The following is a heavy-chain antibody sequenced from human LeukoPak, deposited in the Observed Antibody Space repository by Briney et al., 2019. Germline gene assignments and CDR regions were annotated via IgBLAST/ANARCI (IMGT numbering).Heavy chain of an antibody. V-gene: IGHV3-7*01. CDR1: RFTFSSYW. CDR2: IKQDGSEK. CDR3: ARDPEYSSGFYDY. D-gene: IGHD6-19*01. Sequence: PGGSLRLSCAASRFTFSSYWMSWVRQAPGKGLEWVANIKQDGSEKYYVDSVKGRFTISRDNAKNSLYLQMNSLRAEDTAVYYCARDPEYSSGFYDYWGQGTLVTVSS. J-gene: IGHJ4*02.